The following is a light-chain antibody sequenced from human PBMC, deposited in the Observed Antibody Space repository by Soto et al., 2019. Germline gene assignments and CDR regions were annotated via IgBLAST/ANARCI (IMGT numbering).Light chain of an antibody. CDR2: TAS. Sequence: MTQSLAGLSVSIGERVTLTCRASQSISSYLNWYQQKPGKAPKLLIYTASSLQSGVPSRFSGSGSGTEFTLSISSLQPEDFATYYCQPSYTTPPGTFGHGTKVDI. V-gene: IGKV1-39*01. J-gene: IGKJ1*01. CDR3: QPSYTTPPGT. CDR1: QSISSY.